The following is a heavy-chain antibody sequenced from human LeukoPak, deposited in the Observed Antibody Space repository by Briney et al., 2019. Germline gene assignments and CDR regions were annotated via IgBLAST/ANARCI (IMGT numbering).Heavy chain of an antibody. CDR1: GGSISSGGYY. Sequence: SQTLSLTCTVSGGSISSGGYYWSWIRQPPGKGLEWIGYIYHSGSTYYNPSLKSRVTISVDRSKNQFSLKLSSVTAADTAVYYCARVQPSPSDAFDIWGQGTMVTVSS. J-gene: IGHJ3*02. V-gene: IGHV4-30-2*01. D-gene: IGHD2-2*01. CDR3: ARVQPSPSDAFDI. CDR2: IYHSGST.